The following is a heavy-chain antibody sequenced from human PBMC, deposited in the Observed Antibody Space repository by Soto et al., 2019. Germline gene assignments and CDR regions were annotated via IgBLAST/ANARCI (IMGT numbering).Heavy chain of an antibody. Sequence: PGGSLRLSCAASGFTVSSNYMSWVRQAPGKGLEWVSVIYSGGSTYYADSVKGRFTISRDNSKNTLHLQMNSLRAEDTAVYYCAIWLATYYYYGMDVWGQGTTVTVSS. V-gene: IGHV3-66*01. J-gene: IGHJ6*02. CDR1: GFTVSSNY. CDR2: IYSGGST. CDR3: AIWLATYYYYGMDV. D-gene: IGHD6-19*01.